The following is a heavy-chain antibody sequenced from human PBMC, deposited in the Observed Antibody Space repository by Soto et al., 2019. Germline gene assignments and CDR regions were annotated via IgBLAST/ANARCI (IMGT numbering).Heavy chain of an antibody. CDR2: IYYSGST. V-gene: IGHV4-31*03. J-gene: IGHJ4*02. CDR3: ARDAGEQRGLDF. D-gene: IGHD3-16*01. CDR1: GGSITTGGYS. Sequence: QVLLQESGPGLVKPSETLSLICLVSGGSITTGGYSWSWIRQHPGKGLDWIGNIYYSGSTSYNPSLKSRLTISVDTSKNQFSLKLTSVTAADTAVYYCARDAGEQRGLDFWGQGTLVTVSS.